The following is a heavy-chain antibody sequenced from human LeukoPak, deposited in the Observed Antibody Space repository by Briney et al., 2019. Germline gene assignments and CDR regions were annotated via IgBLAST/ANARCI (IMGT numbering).Heavy chain of an antibody. Sequence: GSLRLSCAASGFTFSSYAMSWVRQAPGKGLEWVSAISGSGGSTYYADSVKGRFTISRDNSKNTLYLQMNSLRAEDTAVYYCASRPTRPIFWSGRPFDYWGQGTLVTVSS. CDR1: GFTFSSYA. D-gene: IGHD3-3*01. V-gene: IGHV3-23*01. CDR2: ISGSGGST. J-gene: IGHJ4*02. CDR3: ASRPTRPIFWSGRPFDY.